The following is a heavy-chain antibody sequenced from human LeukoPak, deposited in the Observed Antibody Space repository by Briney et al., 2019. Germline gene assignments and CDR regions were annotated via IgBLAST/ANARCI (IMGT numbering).Heavy chain of an antibody. Sequence: GGSLRLSCAASGFTFSSYWMSWVRQAPGKGLEWVANIKQDGSEKYYVDSVKGRFTISRDNAKNSLYLQMNSLRAEDTAVYYCTRASSAVVAAASAFDIWGQGTMVTVSS. CDR2: IKQDGSEK. D-gene: IGHD2-2*01. CDR3: TRASSAVVAAASAFDI. V-gene: IGHV3-7*01. CDR1: GFTFSSYW. J-gene: IGHJ3*02.